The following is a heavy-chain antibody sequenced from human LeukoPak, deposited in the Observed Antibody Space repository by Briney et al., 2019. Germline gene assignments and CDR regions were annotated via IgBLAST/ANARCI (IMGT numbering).Heavy chain of an antibody. Sequence: GGSLRLSCAASGFTFSSYAMSWVRQAPGKGLEWVSGISGSGGSTYYADSVKGRFTISRDNSKDTLYLQMNSLRADDTAVYYCAKSSGYSYGYHFDYWGQGTLVTVSS. CDR3: AKSSGYSYGYHFDY. CDR1: GFTFSSYA. CDR2: ISGSGGST. J-gene: IGHJ4*02. D-gene: IGHD5-18*01. V-gene: IGHV3-23*01.